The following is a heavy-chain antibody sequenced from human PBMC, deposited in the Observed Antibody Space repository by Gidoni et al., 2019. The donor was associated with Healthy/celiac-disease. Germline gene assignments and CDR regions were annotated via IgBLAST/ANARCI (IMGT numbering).Heavy chain of an antibody. CDR1: GFTFSSYS. J-gene: IGHJ5*02. D-gene: IGHD3-3*01. CDR2: ISSSSSTI. V-gene: IGHV3-48*01. CDR3: ARGAYYDFWSGHSNWFDP. Sequence: EVQLVESGGGLVQPGGSLRLSCAASGFTFSSYSMNWVRQAPGKGLEWVSYISSSSSTIYYADSVKGRFTISRDNAKNSLYLQMNSLRAEDTAVYYCARGAYYDFWSGHSNWFDPWGQGTLVTVSS.